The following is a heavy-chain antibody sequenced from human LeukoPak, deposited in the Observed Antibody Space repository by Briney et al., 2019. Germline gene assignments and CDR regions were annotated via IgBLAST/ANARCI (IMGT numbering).Heavy chain of an antibody. CDR3: ARERTLFGAFDI. CDR1: DYTFTSYG. J-gene: IGHJ3*02. V-gene: IGHV1-18*01. Sequence: ASVKVSCKASDYTFTSYGISWVRQAPGQGLEWMGWISAYNGNTNYAQKLQGRVTMTTDTSTSTAYMELRSLRSDDTAVYYCARERTLFGAFDIWGQGTMVTVSS. D-gene: IGHD3-10*01. CDR2: ISAYNGNT.